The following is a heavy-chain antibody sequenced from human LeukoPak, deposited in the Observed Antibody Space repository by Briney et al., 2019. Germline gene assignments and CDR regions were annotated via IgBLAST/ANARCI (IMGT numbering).Heavy chain of an antibody. V-gene: IGHV5-51*01. Sequence: PGESLEISCKGSGYSFTSYWIGWVRQMPGKGLEWMGIIYPGDSDTRYSPSFQGQVTISADKSVSTAYLQWSSLKASDTAMYYCARRSYYDASGPDWAFDIWGQGTMVTVSS. CDR2: IYPGDSDT. CDR1: GYSFTSYW. D-gene: IGHD3-22*01. CDR3: ARRSYYDASGPDWAFDI. J-gene: IGHJ3*02.